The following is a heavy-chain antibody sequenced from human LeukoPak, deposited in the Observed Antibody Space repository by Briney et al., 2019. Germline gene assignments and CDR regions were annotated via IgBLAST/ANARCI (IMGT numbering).Heavy chain of an antibody. J-gene: IGHJ5*02. Sequence: SETLSLTCTVSGGSISSYYWSWIRQPPGKGLEWIGYIYYSGSTNYNPSLKSRVTISVDTSKNQFSLKLSSVTAADTAVYYCARLNGCSGGSCYLGWFDPWGQGTLVTVSS. V-gene: IGHV4-59*08. CDR2: IYYSGST. D-gene: IGHD2-15*01. CDR1: GGSISSYY. CDR3: ARLNGCSGGSCYLGWFDP.